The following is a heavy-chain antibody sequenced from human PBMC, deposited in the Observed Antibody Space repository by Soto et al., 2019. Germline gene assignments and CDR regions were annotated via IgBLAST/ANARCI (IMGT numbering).Heavy chain of an antibody. D-gene: IGHD6-13*01. J-gene: IGHJ3*02. CDR3: AKGPTIAPRWALDI. CDR2: ISADGSKK. CDR1: GFTFSNYG. Sequence: QVQMVESGGGVVQPGRSLRLSCAASGFTFSNYGMHWVRQAPGKGPEWVAVISADGSKKDYADNVKGRFTISRDDAKNTLYLQMNSLRADDTAVYYCAKGPTIAPRWALDIWGQGTLVTVSS. V-gene: IGHV3-30*18.